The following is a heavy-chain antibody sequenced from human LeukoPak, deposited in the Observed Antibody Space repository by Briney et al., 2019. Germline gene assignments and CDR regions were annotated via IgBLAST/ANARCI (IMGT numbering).Heavy chain of an antibody. Sequence: ASVKVSCKASGGTFSSYAMSWVRQAPGQGLEWMGGIIPIFGTANYAQKFQGRVTITADESTSTAYMELSSLRSEDTAVYYCARGPLGDPAHFDYWGQGTLVTVSS. CDR1: GGTFSSYA. CDR2: IIPIFGTA. CDR3: ARGPLGDPAHFDY. D-gene: IGHD2-21*01. V-gene: IGHV1-69*13. J-gene: IGHJ4*02.